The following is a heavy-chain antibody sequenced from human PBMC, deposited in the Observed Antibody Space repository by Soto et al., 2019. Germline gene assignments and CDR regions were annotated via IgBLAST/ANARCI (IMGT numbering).Heavy chain of an antibody. CDR2: IYYSGST. J-gene: IGHJ6*02. D-gene: IGHD6-13*01. V-gene: IGHV4-30-4*01. Sequence: LSLTCTVSGGSIIRGDYYWSWIRQPPGKGLEWIGYIYYSGSTYYNPSLKSRVTISVDTSKNQFSLKLSSVTAADTAVYYCARVRAAGDDYGMDVWGQGTTVTVSS. CDR1: GGSIIRGDYY. CDR3: ARVRAAGDDYGMDV.